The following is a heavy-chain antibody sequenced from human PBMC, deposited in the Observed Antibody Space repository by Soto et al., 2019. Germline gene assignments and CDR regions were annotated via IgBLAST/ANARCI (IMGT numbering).Heavy chain of an antibody. CDR2: ISAYNGNT. J-gene: IGHJ6*02. D-gene: IGHD1-26*01. CDR1: GYTFTSYG. Sequence: QVQLVQCGAEVKKPGASVKVSCKASGYTFTSYGISWVRQAPGQALEWMGWISAYNGNTNYAQKLRGRVTMTTDTSTSTAYMELRSLRSDDTAVDYWAREALLRLYEADGMGVLGQGTTVTVSS. V-gene: IGHV1-18*01. CDR3: AREALLRLYEADGMGV.